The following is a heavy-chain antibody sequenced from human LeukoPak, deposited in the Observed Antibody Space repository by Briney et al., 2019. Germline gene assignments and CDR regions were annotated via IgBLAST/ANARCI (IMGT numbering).Heavy chain of an antibody. CDR1: GFSVSSDY. CDR3: AREVGGNWFDP. V-gene: IGHV3-66*01. CDR2: IYSGGST. Sequence: GGSLELSCAASGFSVSSDYMSWVRQAPGKGLEYVSVIYSGGSTYYADSVKGRFTISRDSSKNTLYLQMNSLRAEDTAVYYCAREVGGNWFDPWGQGTLVTVTS. J-gene: IGHJ5*02. D-gene: IGHD4-23*01.